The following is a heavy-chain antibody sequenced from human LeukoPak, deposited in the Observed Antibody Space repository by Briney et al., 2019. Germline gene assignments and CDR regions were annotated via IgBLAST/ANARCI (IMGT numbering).Heavy chain of an antibody. J-gene: IGHJ4*02. CDR3: AKASDSGTHYRSFDD. CDR2: ITGDAGDT. D-gene: IGHD3-10*01. V-gene: IGHV3-43*02. Sequence: GGSLRLSCAASGLKFDDYAMYWVRQGPGQGLEWVSLITGDAGDTSYADSVKGRFTISRDDSKNSLYLQMNNLRTEDTAFYYCAKASDSGTHYRSFDDWGQGTLVTVSS. CDR1: GLKFDDYA.